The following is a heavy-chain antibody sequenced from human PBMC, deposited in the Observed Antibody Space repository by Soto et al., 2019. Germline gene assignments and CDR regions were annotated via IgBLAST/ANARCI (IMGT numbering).Heavy chain of an antibody. Sequence: QVQLQESGPGLVKPSQTLSLTCTVSGGSISSGDYYWSWIRQPPGKGLEWIGYIYYSGSTYYNPSLKSRVTISVDTSKNQFSLKLSSVTAADTAVYYCAARELGSGSSYYFDYWGQGTLVTVSS. V-gene: IGHV4-30-4*01. CDR3: AARELGSGSSYYFDY. CDR1: GGSISSGDYY. J-gene: IGHJ4*02. D-gene: IGHD3-10*01. CDR2: IYYSGST.